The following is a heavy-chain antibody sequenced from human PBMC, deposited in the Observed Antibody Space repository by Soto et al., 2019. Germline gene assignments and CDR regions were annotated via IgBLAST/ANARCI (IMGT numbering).Heavy chain of an antibody. CDR2: ISGSGGST. CDR3: AKVKEAMIVVVIADNYFDY. J-gene: IGHJ4*02. V-gene: IGHV3-23*01. D-gene: IGHD3-22*01. Sequence: PGGSLRLSCAASGSTFSSYAMSWVRQAPGKGLEWVSAISGSGGSTYYADSVKGRFTISRDNSKNTLYLQMNSLRAEDTAVYYCAKVKEAMIVVVIADNYFDYWDQGTLVTVSS. CDR1: GSTFSSYA.